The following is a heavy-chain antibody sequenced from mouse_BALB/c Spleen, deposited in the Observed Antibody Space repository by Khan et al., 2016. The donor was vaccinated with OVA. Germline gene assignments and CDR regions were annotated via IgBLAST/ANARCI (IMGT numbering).Heavy chain of an antibody. V-gene: IGHV1-7*01. CDR2: INPSTGYT. J-gene: IGHJ3*01. CDR1: GYTFTKYW. Sequence: QIQLVQSGAELAKPGASVKMSCKASGYTFTKYWMHWVKQRPGQGLEWIGYINPSTGYTEYNQKFKDKATLTADKSSSTAYVQLSSLTSEDSAVYYCVNHGSSSAWFTYWGQGTLVTVSA. D-gene: IGHD1-1*01. CDR3: VNHGSSSAWFTY.